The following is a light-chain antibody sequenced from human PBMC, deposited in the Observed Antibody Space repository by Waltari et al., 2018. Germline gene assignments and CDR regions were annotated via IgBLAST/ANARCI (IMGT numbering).Light chain of an antibody. V-gene: IGKV3-11*01. J-gene: IGKJ2*01. CDR1: QSISTM. CDR3: QQRFDWPT. Sequence: EVVLTQSPDTLSLSPGERATLSCRASQSISTMLSWYQQKPGKAPRLVIHDGFLRATVIPARFSGSGSGTDFTLTISSLEPEDSAVYYCQQRFDWPTFGQGTKLEIK. CDR2: DGF.